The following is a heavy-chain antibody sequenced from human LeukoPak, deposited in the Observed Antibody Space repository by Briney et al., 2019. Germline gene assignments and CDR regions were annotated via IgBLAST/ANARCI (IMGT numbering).Heavy chain of an antibody. CDR1: GGTFSSYA. J-gene: IGHJ4*02. CDR2: INPNSGGT. Sequence: ASVKVSCKASGGTFSSYAISWVRQAPGQGLEWMGWINPNSGGTNYAQKFQGRVTMTRDTSISTAYMELSRLRSDDTAVYYCARVLKTYYYDSSGCDYWGQGTLVTVSS. D-gene: IGHD3-22*01. V-gene: IGHV1-2*02. CDR3: ARVLKTYYYDSSGCDY.